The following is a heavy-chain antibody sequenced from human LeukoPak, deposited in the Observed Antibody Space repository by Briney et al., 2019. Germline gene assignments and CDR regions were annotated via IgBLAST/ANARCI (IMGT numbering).Heavy chain of an antibody. D-gene: IGHD1-26*01. CDR3: ARFATESGSYQTFDY. CDR1: GGPISSYY. Sequence: SETLSLTCTVSGGPISSYYWSWIRQPPGKGLEWIGYIYYSGSTNYNPSLKSRVTISVDTSKNQFSLKLSSVTAADTAVYYCARFATESGSYQTFDYWGQGTLVTVSS. J-gene: IGHJ4*02. CDR2: IYYSGST. V-gene: IGHV4-59*01.